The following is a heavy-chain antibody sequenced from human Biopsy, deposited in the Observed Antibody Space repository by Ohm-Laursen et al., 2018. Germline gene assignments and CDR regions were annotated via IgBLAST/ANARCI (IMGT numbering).Heavy chain of an antibody. V-gene: IGHV4-4*07. Sequence: GTLSLTCTVSGGSISSDYWSWIRQTPGKGLEWIGRIYSSGSTNYNPSLKSRVTLSMDTSKRQFSLKLSFVTAADPAVYYCARWTPEYDSSRYYLDAFDIWGQGTKVTVSS. J-gene: IGHJ3*02. D-gene: IGHD3-22*01. CDR2: IYSSGST. CDR3: ARWTPEYDSSRYYLDAFDI. CDR1: GGSISSDY.